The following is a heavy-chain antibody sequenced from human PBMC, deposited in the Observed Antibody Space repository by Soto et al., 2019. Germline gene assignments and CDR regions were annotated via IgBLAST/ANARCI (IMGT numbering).Heavy chain of an antibody. V-gene: IGHV1-2*04. J-gene: IGHJ3*02. D-gene: IGHD4-17*01. CDR1: GYTFTGYY. CDR2: INPNSGGT. CDR3: ARPVTTVTTIGAFDI. Sequence: GASVKVSCKASGYTFTGYYMHWVRQAPGQGLEWMGWINPNSGGTNYAQKFQGWVTMTRDTSISTAYMELSRLRSDDTAVYYCARPVTTVTTIGAFDIWGKGKMVTV.